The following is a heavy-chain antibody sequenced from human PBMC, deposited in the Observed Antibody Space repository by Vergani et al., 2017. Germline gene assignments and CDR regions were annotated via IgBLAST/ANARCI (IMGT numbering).Heavy chain of an antibody. D-gene: IGHD3-10*01. CDR3: ARELLWFGENLSYDYYGMDV. Sequence: QVQLVQSGAEVKKPGSSVKVSCKASGGTFSSYAISWVRQAPGQGLEWMGGIIPIFGTANYAQKFQGRVTITADESTSTAYMELSSLRSEDTAVYYCARELLWFGENLSYDYYGMDVWGQGTTVTVSS. CDR1: GGTFSSYA. J-gene: IGHJ6*02. CDR2: IIPIFGTA. V-gene: IGHV1-69*12.